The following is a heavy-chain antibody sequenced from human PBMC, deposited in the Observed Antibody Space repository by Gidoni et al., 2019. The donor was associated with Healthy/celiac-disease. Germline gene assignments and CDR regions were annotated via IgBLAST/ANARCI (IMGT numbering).Heavy chain of an antibody. D-gene: IGHD3-10*01. CDR2: ISSISSYI. Sequence: EVRLVESRGGLVKPGGSLRLSCAASGFTLSSYSMNWVLQAPGKGLEWVSSISSISSYIYYADSVKGRFTISRDKAKNSLYLQMNSLRAEDTAGYYCARDGITMVRGVIYDIWGQGTMVTVSS. CDR1: GFTLSSYS. CDR3: ARDGITMVRGVIYDI. V-gene: IGHV3-21*01. J-gene: IGHJ3*02.